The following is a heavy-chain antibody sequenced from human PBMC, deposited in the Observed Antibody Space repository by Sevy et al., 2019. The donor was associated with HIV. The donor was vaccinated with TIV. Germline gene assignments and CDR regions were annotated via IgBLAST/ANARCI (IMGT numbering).Heavy chain of an antibody. J-gene: IGHJ4*02. Sequence: SETLSLTCTVSGGSISSYYWSWIRQPPGKGLGWIGYIYYSGSTNYNPSLKSRVTISVDTSKNQFSLKLSSVTAADTAVYYCARGITAMVTVFDYWGQGTLVTVSS. V-gene: IGHV4-59*13. CDR1: GGSISSYY. CDR3: ARGITAMVTVFDY. D-gene: IGHD5-18*01. CDR2: IYYSGST.